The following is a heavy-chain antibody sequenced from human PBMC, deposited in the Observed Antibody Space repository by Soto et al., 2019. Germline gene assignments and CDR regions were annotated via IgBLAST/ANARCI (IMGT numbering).Heavy chain of an antibody. V-gene: IGHV1-18*01. CDR3: PRPGTTIDS. Sequence: QVQLVQSGAEVKKPGASVKVSCKASGYTFTNFGISWVRQAPGQGLEWMGWISAYNGNTNYVQNFQGRVSMSTDTSTSTAYMELRSLTSDHTALYYCPRPGTTIDSWGQGTLDTVSS. D-gene: IGHD4-17*01. J-gene: IGHJ4*02. CDR2: ISAYNGNT. CDR1: GYTFTNFG.